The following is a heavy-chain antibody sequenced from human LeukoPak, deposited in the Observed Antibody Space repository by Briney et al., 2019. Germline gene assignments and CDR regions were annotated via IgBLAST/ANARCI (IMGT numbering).Heavy chain of an antibody. J-gene: IGHJ3*02. Sequence: SESLPLTCTVSGDSMSSSSHYWGWLRQSPVKGLEWIGSIYYSGSTYYNPSLKSRVTISVDTSKNQFSLELRSVTAADTAIYYCARNMTAVARLDVFDIWGPGTMVTVSS. V-gene: IGHV4-39*01. CDR1: GDSMSSSSHY. D-gene: IGHD4-17*01. CDR3: ARNMTAVARLDVFDI. CDR2: IYYSGST.